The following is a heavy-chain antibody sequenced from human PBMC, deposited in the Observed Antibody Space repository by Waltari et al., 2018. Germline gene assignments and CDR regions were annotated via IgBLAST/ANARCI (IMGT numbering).Heavy chain of an antibody. D-gene: IGHD2-15*01. V-gene: IGHV4-59*01. J-gene: IGHJ2*01. Sequence: QVQLQESGPGLVKPSETLSLTCTVSGGSISSYYWSWIRQPQGKGLEWIGYIYYSGSTNYNPSLKSRVTISVDTSKNQFSLKLSSVTAADTAVYYCARGVVAAILGDYWYFDLWGRGTLVTVSS. CDR3: ARGVVAAILGDYWYFDL. CDR2: IYYSGST. CDR1: GGSISSYY.